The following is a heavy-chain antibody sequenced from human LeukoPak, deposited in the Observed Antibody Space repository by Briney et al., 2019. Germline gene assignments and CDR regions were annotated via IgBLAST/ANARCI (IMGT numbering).Heavy chain of an antibody. J-gene: IGHJ6*02. V-gene: IGHV3-30*18. CDR3: AKGVVVATNAAYYGMDV. CDR2: ISYDESDK. D-gene: IGHD2-15*01. Sequence: GGSLRLSCAASGFTFSNYGMHWVRQAPGKGLEWVAVISYDESDKYYADSVKGRFTISRDNSKNTLYLQMNSLRPEDTAVYYCAKGVVVATNAAYYGMDVWGQGTTVTVSS. CDR1: GFTFSNYG.